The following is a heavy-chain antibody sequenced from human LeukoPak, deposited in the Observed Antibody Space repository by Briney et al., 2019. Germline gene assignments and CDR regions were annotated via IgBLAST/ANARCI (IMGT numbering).Heavy chain of an antibody. CDR1: GFTFSDYY. V-gene: IGHV4-34*01. CDR2: INHSGST. CDR3: ARYSSGWYANWFDP. Sequence: GSLRLSCAASGFTFSDYYWSWIRQPPGKGLEWIGEINHSGSTNYNPSLKSRVTISVDTSKNQFSLKLSSVTAADTAVYYCARYSSGWYANWFDPWGQGTLVTVSS. J-gene: IGHJ5*02. D-gene: IGHD6-19*01.